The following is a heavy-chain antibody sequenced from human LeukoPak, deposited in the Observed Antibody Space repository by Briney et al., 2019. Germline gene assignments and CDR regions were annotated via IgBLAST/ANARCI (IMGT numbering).Heavy chain of an antibody. CDR2: IYYDGTT. CDR1: GGSISSSNW. D-gene: IGHD3-10*01. J-gene: IGHJ4*02. Sequence: PSQTLSLTCAVAGGSISSSNWWSGVRQPPGKGLGWIGSIYYDGTTYYGPSLKSRVTISIGISKNQSSLKLNSVTAADTAVYYCARWLGVDPNYGSGTFDYWGQGTLVTVSS. CDR3: ARWLGVDPNYGSGTFDY. V-gene: IGHV4-4*02.